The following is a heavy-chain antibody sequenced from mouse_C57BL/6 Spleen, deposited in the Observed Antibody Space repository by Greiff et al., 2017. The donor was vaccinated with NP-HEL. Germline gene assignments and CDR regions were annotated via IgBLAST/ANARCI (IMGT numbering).Heavy chain of an antibody. J-gene: IGHJ3*01. CDR3: ASTAQATSWFAY. D-gene: IGHD3-2*02. CDR1: GYTFTSYW. V-gene: IGHV1-69*01. Sequence: QVQLQQPGAELVMPGASVKLSCKASGYTFTSYWMHWVKQRPGQGLEWIEEIDPSDSYTNYNQKFKGKSTLTVDKSSSTAYMQLSSLTSEDSAVYYCASTAQATSWFAYWGQGTLVTVSA. CDR2: IDPSDSYT.